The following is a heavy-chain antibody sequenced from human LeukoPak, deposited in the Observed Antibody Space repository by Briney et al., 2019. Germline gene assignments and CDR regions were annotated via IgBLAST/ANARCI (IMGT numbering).Heavy chain of an antibody. CDR2: IRSKAYGGTT. D-gene: IGHD2-2*01. J-gene: IGHJ4*02. Sequence: GGSLRLSCTASGFTFGDYAMSWVRQAPGKGLEWVGFIRSKAYGGTTEYAASVKGRFTISRDDSKSIAYLQMNSLKTEDTAVYYCTRGYCSSTSCYLFPSYYFDYWGRGTLVTVSS. V-gene: IGHV3-49*04. CDR3: TRGYCSSTSCYLFPSYYFDY. CDR1: GFTFGDYA.